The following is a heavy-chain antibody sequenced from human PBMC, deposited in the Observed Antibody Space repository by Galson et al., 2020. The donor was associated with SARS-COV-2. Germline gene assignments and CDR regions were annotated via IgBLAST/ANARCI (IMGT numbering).Heavy chain of an antibody. J-gene: IGHJ6*03. CDR1: GYTFTGHY. CDR3: VRDHGSSSSWAYNYYYMDV. Sequence: ASVKVSCKASGYTFTGHYIHWVRQAPGQGLEWVGWINPYSGDTNSAQKFQGRVTMTRDTSITTAYLDLTRLRSDDTAVYYCVRDHGSSSSWAYNYYYMDVWGRGTTVTVSS. V-gene: IGHV1-2*02. D-gene: IGHD6-6*01. CDR2: INPYSGDT.